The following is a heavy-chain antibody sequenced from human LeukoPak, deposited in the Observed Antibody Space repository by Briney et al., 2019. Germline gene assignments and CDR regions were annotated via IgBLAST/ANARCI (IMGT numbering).Heavy chain of an antibody. J-gene: IGHJ4*02. CDR1: GFTFDDYA. D-gene: IGHD3-22*01. CDR2: ISSSSSYI. CDR3: ASSSYDSSGYYPG. V-gene: IGHV3-21*01. Sequence: GGSLRLSCAASGFTFDDYAMHWVRQAPGKGLEWVSSISSSSSYIYYADSVKGRFTISRDNAKNSLYLQMNSLRAEDTAVYYCASSSYDSSGYYPGWGQGTLVTVSS.